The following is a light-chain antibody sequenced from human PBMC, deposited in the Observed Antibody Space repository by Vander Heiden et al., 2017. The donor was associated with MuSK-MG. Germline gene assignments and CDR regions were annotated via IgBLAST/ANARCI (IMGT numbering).Light chain of an antibody. CDR1: SSDVGGYNY. Sequence: QSALTQPRSVSGSPGQSVTISYTGTSSDVGGYNYVSWYQQHPGKAPKVMIYDVSKGPSGVPDRFSGSKSGNTASLTISGLQAEEEADDYCCSYAGSYPRKFGGGTKLTVL. CDR2: DVS. V-gene: IGLV2-11*01. J-gene: IGLJ2*01. CDR3: CSYAGSYPRK.